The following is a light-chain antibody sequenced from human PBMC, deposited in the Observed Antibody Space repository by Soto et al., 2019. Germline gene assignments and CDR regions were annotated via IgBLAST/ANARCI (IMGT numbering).Light chain of an antibody. V-gene: IGLV1-47*01. J-gene: IGLJ2*01. CDR2: RNN. Sequence: QSVLTQPPSASGTPGQRITISCSASSSNIGNNYGYWYQQLPGTAPKLLIYRNNQRPSGVPDRFSGSKSGTSASLAISGLRSEDEADYYCAAWDDSLSGPVFGGGTKVTVL. CDR3: AAWDDSLSGPV. CDR1: SSNIGNNY.